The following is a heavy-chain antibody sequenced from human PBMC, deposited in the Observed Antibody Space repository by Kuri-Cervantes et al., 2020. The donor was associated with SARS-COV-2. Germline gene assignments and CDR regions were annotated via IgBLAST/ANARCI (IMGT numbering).Heavy chain of an antibody. D-gene: IGHD3-16*01. J-gene: IGHJ3*02. CDR1: GFTFSSYA. CDR2: ISYDGSNK. V-gene: IGHV3-30-3*01. CDR3: ARVADTLVSYGTDAFDI. Sequence: GESLKISCAASGFTFSSYAMHWVRQAPGKGLEWVAVISYDGSNKYYADSVKGRFTISRDNSKNTLYLQMNSLRAVDTAVYYCARVADTLVSYGTDAFDIWGQGTMVTVSS.